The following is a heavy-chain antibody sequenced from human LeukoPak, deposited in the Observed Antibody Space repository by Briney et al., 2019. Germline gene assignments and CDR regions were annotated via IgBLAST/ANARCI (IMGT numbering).Heavy chain of an antibody. CDR3: GASRQYVGAFDI. Sequence: GGSLRLSCAASGFTFSTYELYWVRQAPGKGLEWISYISSSSTIIKYADSVRGRFTISRDDARESLYLQMSSLRADDTAIYYCGASRQYVGAFDIWGQGTLVTVSS. D-gene: IGHD3-16*01. J-gene: IGHJ3*02. CDR2: ISSSSTII. V-gene: IGHV3-48*03. CDR1: GFTFSTYE.